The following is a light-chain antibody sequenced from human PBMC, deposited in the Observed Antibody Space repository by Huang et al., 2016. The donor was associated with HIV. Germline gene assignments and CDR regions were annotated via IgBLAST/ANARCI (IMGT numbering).Light chain of an antibody. CDR2: KAS. J-gene: IGKJ1*01. CDR3: QQYKSFST. CDR1: QSIVNW. V-gene: IGKV1-5*03. Sequence: DIQMTQSPSTLSASVGDRVTITCRASQSIVNWLAWYQQKPGKAPKLLIYKASYLDSGVPSRFSGSGSGTEVTLTINSLQPDDFATYYCQQYKSFSTFGQGTKVEIK.